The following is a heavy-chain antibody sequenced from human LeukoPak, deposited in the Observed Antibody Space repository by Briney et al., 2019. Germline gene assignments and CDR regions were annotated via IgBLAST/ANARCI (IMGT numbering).Heavy chain of an antibody. Sequence: PSETLSLTCAVYGGSFSGYYWSWNRQPPGTGLEWIGEINHSGSTNYNPSLKSRVTISVDTSKNQFSLKLSSVTAADTAVYYCARGPLGSSGRVYWGQGTLVTVSS. CDR3: ARGPLGSSGRVY. J-gene: IGHJ4*02. D-gene: IGHD6-6*01. CDR2: INHSGST. V-gene: IGHV4-34*01. CDR1: GGSFSGYY.